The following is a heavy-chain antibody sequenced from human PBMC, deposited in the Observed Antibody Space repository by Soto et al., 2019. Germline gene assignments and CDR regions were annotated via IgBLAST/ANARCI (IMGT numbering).Heavy chain of an antibody. CDR2: IDGSGGII. Sequence: EVQLLESGGGLVQPGGSLRLSCAASGFSFSTYAMSWVRQAQGKGLEWVSVIDGSGGIIKYADSVKGRFTISRDNSKNTLNLQMNSLTAEDTAIYYCEGRGSGDLLWGQGTLVTVSS. CDR1: GFSFSTYA. D-gene: IGHD3-10*01. V-gene: IGHV3-23*01. J-gene: IGHJ4*02. CDR3: EGRGSGDLL.